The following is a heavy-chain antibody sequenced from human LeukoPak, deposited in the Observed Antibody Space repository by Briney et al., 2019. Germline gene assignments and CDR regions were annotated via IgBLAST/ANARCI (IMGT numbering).Heavy chain of an antibody. Sequence: ASVKVSCKASGYTFTSYDINWVRQATGQGLEWMGWMNPNRGNTGYAQKFQGRVTMTRNTSISTAYMELSSLRSEDTAVYYCARDGVGYGSGSLARDYWGQGTLVTVSS. V-gene: IGHV1-8*01. CDR3: ARDGVGYGSGSLARDY. CDR2: MNPNRGNT. J-gene: IGHJ4*02. D-gene: IGHD3-10*01. CDR1: GYTFTSYD.